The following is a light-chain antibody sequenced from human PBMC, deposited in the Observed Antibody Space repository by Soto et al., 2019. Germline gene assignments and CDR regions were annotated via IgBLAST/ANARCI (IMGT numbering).Light chain of an antibody. CDR1: QSVSSSY. V-gene: IGKV3-15*01. Sequence: EIVLTQSPGTLSLSPGERATLSCRASQSVSSSYLAWYQQKPGQAPRLLIYGASTRASGVPARFSGSGSGREFTLTISSLQSEDSAVYYCHQYNDWPPAFGQGTTGDIK. J-gene: IGKJ1*01. CDR2: GAS. CDR3: HQYNDWPPA.